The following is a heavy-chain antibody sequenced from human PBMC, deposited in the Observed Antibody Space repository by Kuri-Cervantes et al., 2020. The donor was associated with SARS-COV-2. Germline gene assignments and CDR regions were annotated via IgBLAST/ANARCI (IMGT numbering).Heavy chain of an antibody. J-gene: IGHJ6*02. V-gene: IGHV4-4*02. Sequence: SETLSLTCAVSGGSISNSNWWSWVRQPPGKGLEWIGEIYHSGSTNYNPSLKSRVTISVDKSKNQFSLKLSSVTAADTAVYYCARTGWFGENYYGMDVWGQGTTVTVSS. CDR3: ARTGWFGENYYGMDV. CDR1: GGSISNSNW. D-gene: IGHD3-10*01. CDR2: IYHSGST.